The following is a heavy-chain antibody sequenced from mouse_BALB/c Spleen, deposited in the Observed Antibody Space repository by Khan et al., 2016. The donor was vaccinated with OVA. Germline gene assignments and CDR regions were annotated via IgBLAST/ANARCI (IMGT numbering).Heavy chain of an antibody. CDR1: VFTFSDYY. J-gene: IGHJ3*01. CDR3: ARGFYGGPFTY. D-gene: IGHD1-1*02. V-gene: IGHV5-4*02. CDR2: ISDGGSYT. Sequence: EVELVESGGGLVKPGGSLKLSCAASVFTFSDYYMYWVRQTPEKRLEWVATISDGGSYTYYPDSVKGRFTISRDDVKNNLYLQMSSLKSEDTAMYYCARGFYGGPFTYWGQGTLVTVSA.